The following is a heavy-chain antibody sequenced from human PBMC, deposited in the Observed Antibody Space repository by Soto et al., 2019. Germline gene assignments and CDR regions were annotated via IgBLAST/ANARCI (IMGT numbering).Heavy chain of an antibody. CDR2: IYYSGST. D-gene: IGHD2-2*01. V-gene: IGHV4-30-4*01. J-gene: IGHJ4*02. CDR1: GRSIRSGEYY. Sequence: PSETLSLTCNVPGRSIRSGEYYWSLIRQPPGKGLEWIGYIYYSGSTYYNPSLKSRVTISVDTSKNQSSLKLSSVTAADTAVYYCARSEVGLTMPGHHAVDYWGQGTLVTVSS. CDR3: ARSEVGLTMPGHHAVDY.